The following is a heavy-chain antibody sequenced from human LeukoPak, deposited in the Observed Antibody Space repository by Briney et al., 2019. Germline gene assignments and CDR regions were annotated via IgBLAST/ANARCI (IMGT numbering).Heavy chain of an antibody. Sequence: SETLSLTCAVYGGSFSGYYWSWIRQPPGKGLEWIGEINHSGSTNYNPSLKSRVTISVDTSKNQFSLKLSSVTAADTAVYYCARGLGFGESSANWFDPWGQGTLVTVSS. CDR3: ARGLGFGESSANWFDP. CDR1: GGSFSGYY. D-gene: IGHD3-10*01. J-gene: IGHJ5*02. CDR2: INHSGST. V-gene: IGHV4-34*01.